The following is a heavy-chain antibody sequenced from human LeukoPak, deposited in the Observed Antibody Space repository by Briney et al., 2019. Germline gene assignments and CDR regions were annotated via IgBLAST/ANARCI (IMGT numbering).Heavy chain of an antibody. CDR1: GGSISSYY. Sequence: PSETLSLTCTVSGGSISSYYWSWIRQSPGKGLEWIGCVYYSGSTNYNPSLKSRVTISLDTSKNQFSLKLSSVTAADTAVYYCASTPLSGYYQNWFDPWGQGTLVTVSS. V-gene: IGHV4-59*01. J-gene: IGHJ5*02. CDR3: ASTPLSGYYQNWFDP. CDR2: VYYSGST. D-gene: IGHD3-3*01.